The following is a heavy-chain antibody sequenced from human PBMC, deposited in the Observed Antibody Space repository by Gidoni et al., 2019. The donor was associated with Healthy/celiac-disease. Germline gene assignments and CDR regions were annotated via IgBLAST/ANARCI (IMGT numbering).Heavy chain of an antibody. J-gene: IGHJ5*02. V-gene: IGHV3-23*04. CDR1: GFTFSSLA. Sequence: QLVESGGGLGQTGGSLRLSGASSGFTFSSLARRRVRQAPGKGVEWVSAISGSGGSTYYADSVQGLFTISSDNSKNTLHLQVPRLRAEDTALYYCAKYRDSSSSGNWFTPWAPLPLFPVSS. CDR2: ISGSGGST. CDR3: AKYRDSSSSGNWFTP. D-gene: IGHD6-6*01.